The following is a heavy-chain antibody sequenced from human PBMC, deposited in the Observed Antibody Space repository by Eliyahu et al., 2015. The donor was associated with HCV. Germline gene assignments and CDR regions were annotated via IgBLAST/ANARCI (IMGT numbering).Heavy chain of an antibody. D-gene: IGHD6-19*01. Sequence: QVQLVESGGGVVQPGRSLRLSCAASGFTFSXYGMHWVRQAPGKGLEWVAVIWYDGSNKYYADSVKGRFTISRDNSKNTLYLQMNSLRAEDTAVYYCARDPLGYSSGWYNWFDPWGQGTLVTVSS. J-gene: IGHJ5*02. CDR1: GFTFSXYG. V-gene: IGHV3-33*01. CDR2: IWYDGSNK. CDR3: ARDPLGYSSGWYNWFDP.